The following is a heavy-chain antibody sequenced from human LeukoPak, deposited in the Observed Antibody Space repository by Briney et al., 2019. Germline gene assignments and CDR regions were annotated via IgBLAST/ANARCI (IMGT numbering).Heavy chain of an antibody. D-gene: IGHD3-22*01. J-gene: IGHJ3*02. CDR1: GGSISPYY. CDR3: ARFGYDSSGYDAFDI. Sequence: SETLSLTCTVSGGSISPYYWSWIRQPPGKGLEWIGYIYYSGSTNYNPSLKSRVTISVDTSKNQFSLKLSSVTAADTAVYYCARFGYDSSGYDAFDIWGQGTMVTVSS. V-gene: IGHV4-59*08. CDR2: IYYSGST.